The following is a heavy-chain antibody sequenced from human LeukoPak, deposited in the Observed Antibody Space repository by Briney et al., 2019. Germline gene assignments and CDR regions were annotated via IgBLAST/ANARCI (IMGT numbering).Heavy chain of an antibody. J-gene: IGHJ6*02. Sequence: SETLSLTCTVSGGSLSNYYWNWIRQSPGKGLEWIGYLHYSGSSNYNPSLESRVTISVDTSNNQFSLILSSVTAADTAVYYCARDYYGSGSYYNHFYGLDVWGQGTTVTVSS. CDR3: ARDYYGSGSYYNHFYGLDV. CDR1: GGSLSNYY. CDR2: LHYSGSS. D-gene: IGHD3-10*01. V-gene: IGHV4-59*12.